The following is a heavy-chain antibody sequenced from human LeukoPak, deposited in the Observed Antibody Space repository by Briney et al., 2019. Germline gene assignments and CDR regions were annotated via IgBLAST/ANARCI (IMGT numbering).Heavy chain of an antibody. CDR2: IYYSGST. CDR3: ARDPMPLDTAMVHDAFDI. D-gene: IGHD5-18*01. Sequence: PSETLSLTCAVYGGSFSGYYWSWIRQPPGKGLEWIGYIYYSGSTYYNPSLKSRVTISVDTSKNQFSLKLSSVTAADTAVYYCARDPMPLDTAMVHDAFDIWGQGTMVTVSS. J-gene: IGHJ3*02. V-gene: IGHV4-34*01. CDR1: GGSFSGYY.